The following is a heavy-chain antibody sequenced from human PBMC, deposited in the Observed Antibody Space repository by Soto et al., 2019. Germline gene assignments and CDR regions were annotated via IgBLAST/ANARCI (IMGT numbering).Heavy chain of an antibody. CDR3: PRGAIMNDFWSGLFDY. V-gene: IGHV1-69*06. J-gene: IGHJ4*02. D-gene: IGHD3-3*01. CDR2: IIPIFGTA. Sequence: SVKVSCKASGGTFSSYAISWVRQAPGQGLEWMGGIIPIFGTANYAQKFQGRVTITADKSTSPAYMELSSLRSEDTAVYYCPRGAIMNDFWSGLFDYWGQGTLVTVSS. CDR1: GGTFSSYA.